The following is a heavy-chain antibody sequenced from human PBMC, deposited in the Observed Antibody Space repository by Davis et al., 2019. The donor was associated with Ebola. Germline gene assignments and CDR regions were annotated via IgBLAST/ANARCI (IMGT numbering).Heavy chain of an antibody. CDR1: GFTFTSYS. J-gene: IGHJ4*02. CDR3: VRDYLFAFDS. CDR2: INTRGDAR. V-gene: IGHV3-48*02. D-gene: IGHD3-10*02. Sequence: GESLKISCVTSGFTFTSYSFNWIRQTPGKGLEWIAHINTRGDARVYADSVRGRFTISRDDAANSLSLQMDSLKHEDTAVYYCVRDYLFAFDSWGQRTPVTVSS.